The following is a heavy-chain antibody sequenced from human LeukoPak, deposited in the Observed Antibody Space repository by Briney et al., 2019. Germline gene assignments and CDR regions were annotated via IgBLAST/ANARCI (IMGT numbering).Heavy chain of an antibody. D-gene: IGHD6-13*01. Sequence: GGSLRLSCAASGFTFSSYAMSWVRQAPGKGLEWVSAISGSGGSTYYADSVKGRFTTSRDNSKNTLYLQMNSLRAEDTAVYYCAIGIAAAGLSFDYWGQGTLVTVSS. V-gene: IGHV3-23*01. CDR2: ISGSGGST. J-gene: IGHJ4*02. CDR1: GFTFSSYA. CDR3: AIGIAAAGLSFDY.